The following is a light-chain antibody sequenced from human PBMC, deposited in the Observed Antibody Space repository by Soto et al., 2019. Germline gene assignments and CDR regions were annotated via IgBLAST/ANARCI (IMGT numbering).Light chain of an antibody. V-gene: IGLV2-14*01. CDR2: DVS. Sequence: QSALTQPASVSGSPGQSITISCTGTSSDVGGYNFVSWYQQHPGKAPKLLIYDVSNRPSGVSNRFSGSKSGNTASLTISGLQAEDEADYYCSSYASSGTVFGGGTKLTV. CDR1: SSDVGGYNF. J-gene: IGLJ2*01. CDR3: SSYASSGTV.